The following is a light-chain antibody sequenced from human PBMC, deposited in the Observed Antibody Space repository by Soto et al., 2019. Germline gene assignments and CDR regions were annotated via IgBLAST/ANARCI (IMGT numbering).Light chain of an antibody. CDR3: CSYVGSNTLYG. V-gene: IGLV2-23*01. J-gene: IGLJ1*01. CDR1: ISDIGGYNL. CDR2: EGS. Sequence: QSVLTQPASVSGSPGQSITISCTGTISDIGGYNLVSWYQQHPGKAPKLMIYEGSKRPSGVSDRFSGSKSGNTASLTISGLQAEDEADYYCCSYVGSNTLYGFGTGTKVTVL.